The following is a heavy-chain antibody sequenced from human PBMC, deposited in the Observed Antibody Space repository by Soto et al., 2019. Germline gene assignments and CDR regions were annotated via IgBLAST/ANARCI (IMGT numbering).Heavy chain of an antibody. J-gene: IGHJ4*02. CDR2: IGTTGDP. V-gene: IGHV3-13*05. CDR3: ARGSFAYASSPFDY. Sequence: GGSLRLSCAASGFTFSSYDMHWVRQAKGKGLEWISSIGTTGDPHYADSVKGRFTISRESAKDSVYLQMDSLRAGDTAVYYCARGSFAYASSPFDYWGQGSLVTVSS. CDR1: GFTFSSYD. D-gene: IGHD6-6*01.